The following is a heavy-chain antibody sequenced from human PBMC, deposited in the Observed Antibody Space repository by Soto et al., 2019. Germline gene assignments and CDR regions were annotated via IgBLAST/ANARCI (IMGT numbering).Heavy chain of an antibody. J-gene: IGHJ4*02. CDR2: IKSKTDGGTT. V-gene: IGHV3-15*01. CDR1: GFTFSNAW. D-gene: IGHD3-22*01. CDR3: TTARYYYDSSGYYY. Sequence: GGSLRLSCAAPGFTFSNAWMSWVRQAPGKGLEWVGRIKSKTDGGTTDYAAPVKGRFTISRDDSKNTLYLQMNSLKTEDTAVYYCTTARYYYDSSGYYYWGQGTLVTVSS.